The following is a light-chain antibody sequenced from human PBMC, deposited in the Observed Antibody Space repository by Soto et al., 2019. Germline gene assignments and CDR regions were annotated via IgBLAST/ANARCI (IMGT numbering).Light chain of an antibody. J-gene: IGKJ1*01. V-gene: IGKV3-20*01. CDR3: QQSYSSPPT. CDR2: GAS. CDR1: QSVSSSY. Sequence: EIVLTQSPGPLSLSPVERATLSCTXSQSVSSSYLAWYQKKPGQAPRLIIYGASSRATGIPDRFSGSWSGTDCNLTISSLQPEDVATYYCQQSYSSPPTFGQGTKVDIK.